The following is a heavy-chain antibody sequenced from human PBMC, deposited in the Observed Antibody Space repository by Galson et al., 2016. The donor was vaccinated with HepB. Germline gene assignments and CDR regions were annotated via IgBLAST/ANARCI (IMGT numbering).Heavy chain of an antibody. J-gene: IGHJ3*02. V-gene: IGHV3-53*01. D-gene: IGHD4-23*01. CDR3: ARDPPVGTAGGLDI. CDR2: MYIDGNA. Sequence: SLRLSCAASGLSVSSNYMSWVRQAPGKGLEWVSVMYIDGNAYYADSVKGRFTLSRDNSQNTVYLQMNSLRAEDTAVYYCARDPPVGTAGGLDIRGQGTMVSVSS. CDR1: GLSVSSNY.